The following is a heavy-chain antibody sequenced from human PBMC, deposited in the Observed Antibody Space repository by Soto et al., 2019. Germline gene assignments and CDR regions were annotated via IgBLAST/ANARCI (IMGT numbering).Heavy chain of an antibody. CDR2: FDPEDGET. Sequence: ASVKVSCKVSGYTLTELSMHWVRQAPGKGLEWMGGFDPEDGETIYAQKFQGRVTMTEDTSTDTAYMELSSLRSEDTAVYYCATDGRCYYDNGHAFDIWYPGAMLTVSS. J-gene: IGHJ3*02. CDR3: ATDGRCYYDNGHAFDI. D-gene: IGHD3-22*01. V-gene: IGHV1-24*01. CDR1: GYTLTELS.